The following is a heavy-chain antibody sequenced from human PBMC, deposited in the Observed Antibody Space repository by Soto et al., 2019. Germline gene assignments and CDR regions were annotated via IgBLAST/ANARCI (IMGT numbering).Heavy chain of an antibody. CDR3: ARHHVRGRTIAGAAEF. CDR1: GGSLSGYY. D-gene: IGHD1-26*01. Sequence: QVQLQQWGAGLLKPSETLSLTCAVYGGSLSGYYWSWIRQPPGKALEWIGEFNHSGDTNYNPSLKSRVTISVDTSKNQLFLNLSSVTAADTPMYYCARHHVRGRTIAGAAEFWGQGTLVTVSS. CDR2: FNHSGDT. V-gene: IGHV4-34*01. J-gene: IGHJ4*02.